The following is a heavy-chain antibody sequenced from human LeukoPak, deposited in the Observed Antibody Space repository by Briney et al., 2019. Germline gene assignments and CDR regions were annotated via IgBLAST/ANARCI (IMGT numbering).Heavy chain of an antibody. J-gene: IGHJ2*01. D-gene: IGHD1-1*01. CDR2: IIPIFNSP. CDR3: ADNSIGYFDL. V-gene: IGHV1-69*13. CDR1: GGTFSTFT. Sequence: ASVKVSCKASGGTFSTFTINWVRQAPGQGLEWMGRIIPIFNSPTYAQKFQGRVTITADESTSTAYVALSSLTSEDTAVYYCADNSIGYFDLWGRGTLVTVSS.